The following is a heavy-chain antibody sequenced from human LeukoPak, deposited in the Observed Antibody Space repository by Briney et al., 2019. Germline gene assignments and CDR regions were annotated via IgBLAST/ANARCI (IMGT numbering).Heavy chain of an antibody. CDR1: GYTFTGYY. J-gene: IGHJ6*02. D-gene: IGHD5-12*01. V-gene: IGHV1-2*02. CDR2: INPNSGGT. Sequence: ASVKVSCKASGYTFTGYYMHWVRQAPGQGLEWMGWINPNSGGTNYAQKFQGRVTMTRDTSISTAYMELSRLRSDDTAVYYCARGLSGYDWESCGMDVWGQGTTVTVSS. CDR3: ARGLSGYDWESCGMDV.